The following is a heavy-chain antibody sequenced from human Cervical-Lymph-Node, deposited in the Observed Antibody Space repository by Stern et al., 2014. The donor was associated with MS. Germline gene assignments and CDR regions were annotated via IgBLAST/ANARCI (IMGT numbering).Heavy chain of an antibody. D-gene: IGHD3-22*01. J-gene: IGHJ5*02. CDR3: ARRYDSSGYYNWFDP. Sequence: VQLVQSGAEVKKPGESLKISCKGSGYSFTSYWIGWVRQMPGKGLEWMGVIYPGDSNTRYSPSFQGQVTISADKSINTAYLQWSSLKASDTAMYYCARRYDSSGYYNWFDPWGQGTLVTVSS. CDR1: GYSFTSYW. CDR2: IYPGDSNT. V-gene: IGHV5-51*01.